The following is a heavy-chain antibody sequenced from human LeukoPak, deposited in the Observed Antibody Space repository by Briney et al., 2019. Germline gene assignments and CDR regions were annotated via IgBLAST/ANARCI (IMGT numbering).Heavy chain of an antibody. J-gene: IGHJ4*02. V-gene: IGHV3-48*01. D-gene: IGHD3-3*01. Sequence: GGSLRLSCAASGFTSSTYSMNWVRQAPGKGLEWVSHISSSSGARFYADSVKGRFTISRDNAKNSLFLQMNSLRAEDTAVYYCARHGSGYYDADYWGQGTLVTVSS. CDR3: ARHGSGYYDADY. CDR1: GFTSSTYS. CDR2: ISSSSGAR.